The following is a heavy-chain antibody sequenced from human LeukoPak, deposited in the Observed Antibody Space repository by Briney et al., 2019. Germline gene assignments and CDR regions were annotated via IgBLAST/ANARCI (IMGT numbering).Heavy chain of an antibody. CDR3: AKTPDSALYYFDY. CDR1: GFTFSSYG. CDR2: IRYDGSNK. J-gene: IGHJ4*02. V-gene: IGHV3-30*02. Sequence: GGSLRLSCAASGFTFSSYGMHWVRQAPGKGLEWVAFIRYDGSNKYYADSVKGRFTISRDNSKNTLYLQMNSLRAEDTAVYYCAKTPDSALYYFDYWGQGTLVTVSS. D-gene: IGHD1-14*01.